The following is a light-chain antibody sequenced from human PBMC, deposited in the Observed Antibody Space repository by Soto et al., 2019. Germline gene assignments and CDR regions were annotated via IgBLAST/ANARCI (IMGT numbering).Light chain of an antibody. Sequence: EIVLTQSPATLSLSPGERATLSCRASQSVSSYLAWYQQKPGQAPRLLIYDASNRATGIPARFSGSGSGTNFSLTIISIEPEDFAVYYCQQRSNWLSLTFGGGTKVEIK. CDR3: QQRSNWLSLT. CDR2: DAS. J-gene: IGKJ4*01. V-gene: IGKV3-11*01. CDR1: QSVSSY.